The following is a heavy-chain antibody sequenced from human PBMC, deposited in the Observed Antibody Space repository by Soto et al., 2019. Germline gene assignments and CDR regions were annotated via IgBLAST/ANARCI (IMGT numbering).Heavy chain of an antibody. Sequence: QLQLQESGPGQVKPAETLALKCAVTGGSVSSGTYFWGWIRQPPGKGLEWIGNIYNNGDTYYSPSLKTHITMAVGTVQNQVALKLASVSVAETAVYCCASRLIDTWNQGLAFAFWGQGTLVTVSS. J-gene: IGHJ3*01. V-gene: IGHV4-39*01. CDR1: GGSVSSGTYF. D-gene: IGHD1-20*01. CDR2: IYNNGDT. CDR3: ASRLIDTWNQGLAFAF.